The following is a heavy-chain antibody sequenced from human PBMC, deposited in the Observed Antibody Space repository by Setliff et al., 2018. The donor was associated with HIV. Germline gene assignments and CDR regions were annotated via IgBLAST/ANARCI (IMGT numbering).Heavy chain of an antibody. CDR2: ISSVSGSTI. CDR1: GFTFSRYS. V-gene: IGHV3-48*01. Sequence: GGSLRLSCAASGFTFSRYSMNWVRQAPGKGLEWVSYISSVSGSTIYYADSVKGRFTISRDNAKNSMFLQMNSLRAEDTAIYYCARDRASSGYYARFDHWGQGTLVTVSS. CDR3: ARDRASSGYYARFDH. D-gene: IGHD3-22*01. J-gene: IGHJ4*02.